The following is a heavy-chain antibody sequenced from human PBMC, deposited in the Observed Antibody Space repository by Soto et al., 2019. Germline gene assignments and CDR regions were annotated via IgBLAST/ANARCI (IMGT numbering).Heavy chain of an antibody. D-gene: IGHD6-6*01. CDR1: GFSLSTSGVG. CDR2: IYWDDDK. Sequence: QITLKESGPTLVKPTQTLTLTCTFSGFSLSTSGVGVGWIRQPPGKALEWLALIYWDDDKRYSPSLKSRLTITKDTSKNQVVLTMTNMDPEDTATYYCAHRQHEYSSSSFVDYWGQGTLVTVSS. V-gene: IGHV2-5*02. J-gene: IGHJ4*02. CDR3: AHRQHEYSSSSFVDY.